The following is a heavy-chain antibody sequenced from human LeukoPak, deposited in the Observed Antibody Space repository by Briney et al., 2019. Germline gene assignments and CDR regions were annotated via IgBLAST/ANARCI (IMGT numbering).Heavy chain of an antibody. V-gene: IGHV3-21*01. J-gene: IGHJ4*02. Sequence: GGSLRLSCAASGFTFSSYSMNWVRQAPGKGLEWVSSISSSSSYIYYADSVKGRFTISRDNAKNSLYLQMNSLRAEDTAVYYCAREVRGSYSPPFDYWGQGTLVTVSS. CDR2: ISSSSSYI. D-gene: IGHD1-26*01. CDR1: GFTFSSYS. CDR3: AREVRGSYSPPFDY.